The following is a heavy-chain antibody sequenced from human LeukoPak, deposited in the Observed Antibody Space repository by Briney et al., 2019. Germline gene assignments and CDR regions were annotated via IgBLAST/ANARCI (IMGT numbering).Heavy chain of an antibody. CDR3: ARTYFDIFTGPRDIPHYLDY. J-gene: IGHJ4*02. CDR2: IYYNGDT. CDR1: GGSINSGYY. Sequence: SETLSLTCTVSGGSINSGYYWSWLRQHPGRGLEWIGYIYYNGDTYYNPSLKSRITMSTDASKNQFSLRLSSVTAADTAVYFCARTYFDIFTGPRDIPHYLDYWGQGTLVSVFS. V-gene: IGHV4-31*03. D-gene: IGHD3-9*01.